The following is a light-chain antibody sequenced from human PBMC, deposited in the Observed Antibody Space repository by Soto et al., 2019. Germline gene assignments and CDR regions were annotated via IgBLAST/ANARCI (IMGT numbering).Light chain of an antibody. J-gene: IGKJ1*01. Sequence: DIQMTQSPSTLSASVGDRVTITCRASQSISSWLAWYQQKPGKAPKLLIYDASSLESGVPSRFSGSGSGTECTLTLSSLQPDDFATYYCQQYNSYSWTFGPGTKVEIK. CDR2: DAS. V-gene: IGKV1-5*01. CDR3: QQYNSYSWT. CDR1: QSISSW.